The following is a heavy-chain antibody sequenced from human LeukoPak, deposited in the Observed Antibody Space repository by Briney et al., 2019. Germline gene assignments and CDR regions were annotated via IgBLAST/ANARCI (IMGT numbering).Heavy chain of an antibody. CDR1: GVSISSSEW. Sequence: PSETLSLTCAVSGVSISSSEWWVWVRQPPGQGLEWIGEIHRDGRTRYNPSLKSRVTMSMDYSKNQFSLSVTSVTAADTAIYYCGKTDIYFNPIDYWGPGSLVTVSS. J-gene: IGHJ4*02. V-gene: IGHV4-4*02. CDR3: GKTDIYFNPIDY. CDR2: IHRDGRT. D-gene: IGHD3-9*01.